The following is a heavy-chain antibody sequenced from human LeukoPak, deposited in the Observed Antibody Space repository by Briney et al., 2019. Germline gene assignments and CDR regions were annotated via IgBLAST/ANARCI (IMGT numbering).Heavy chain of an antibody. CDR3: AKDSGYDSSYYYYMDV. J-gene: IGHJ6*03. Sequence: PGGSLRLSCAASGFTFSSYAMSWVRQAPGKGLEWVSAISGSGGSTYYADSVKGRFTISRDNSKNTLYLQMNSLRAEDTAVYYCAKDSGYDSSYYYYMDVWGKGTTVTVSS. CDR1: GFTFSSYA. CDR2: ISGSGGST. D-gene: IGHD5-12*01. V-gene: IGHV3-23*01.